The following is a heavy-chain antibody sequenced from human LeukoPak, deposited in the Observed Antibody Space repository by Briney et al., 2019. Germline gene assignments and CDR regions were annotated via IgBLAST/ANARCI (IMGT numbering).Heavy chain of an antibody. Sequence: GESLRISCKGSGYSFTSYWIGWVRQMPGKGLEWMGIIYPGDSDTRYSPSFQGQVTISADKSISTAYLQWSSLKASDTAMYYCASSSGSHYDAFDIWGQGTMVTVSS. CDR2: IYPGDSDT. CDR1: GYSFTSYW. D-gene: IGHD3-22*01. CDR3: ASSSGSHYDAFDI. J-gene: IGHJ3*02. V-gene: IGHV5-51*01.